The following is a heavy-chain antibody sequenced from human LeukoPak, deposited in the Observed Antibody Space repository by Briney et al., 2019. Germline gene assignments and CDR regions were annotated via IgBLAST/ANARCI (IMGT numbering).Heavy chain of an antibody. J-gene: IGHJ5*02. Sequence: GGSLRLSCAASGFTFSSYWMSWVRQAPGKGLEWVANIKQDGSETYYVDSVKGRFTISRDDAKNSLSLQMNSLRAEDTAVYYCARDLDIVVVPASWFYPWGQGTLVTVSS. CDR3: ARDLDIVVVPASWFYP. CDR2: IKQDGSET. D-gene: IGHD2-2*03. V-gene: IGHV3-7*01. CDR1: GFTFSSYW.